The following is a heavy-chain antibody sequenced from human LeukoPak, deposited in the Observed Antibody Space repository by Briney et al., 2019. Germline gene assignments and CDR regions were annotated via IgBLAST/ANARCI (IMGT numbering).Heavy chain of an antibody. CDR2: ISAYSGNT. CDR1: GYTFTTYG. Sequence: EASVKVSCKTSGYTFTTYGISWVRQAPGQGLEWMGWISAYSGNTNYAQKVQGRVTMTTDTSTSTAYMELRSLRSDDTAVYYCAREPSPGGVVLYTSRYYYYYMDVWGKGTTVTVSS. D-gene: IGHD3-3*01. J-gene: IGHJ6*03. CDR3: AREPSPGGVVLYTSRYYYYYMDV. V-gene: IGHV1-18*01.